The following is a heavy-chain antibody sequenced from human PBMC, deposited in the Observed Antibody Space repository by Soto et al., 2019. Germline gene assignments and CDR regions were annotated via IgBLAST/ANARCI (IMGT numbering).Heavy chain of an antibody. CDR1: GFTFSSYA. J-gene: IGHJ4*02. D-gene: IGHD6-13*01. Sequence: GGSLRLSCAASGFTFSSYAMNWVRQAPGKGLEWVSVISHNGGSTSYADSVKGRFIISRDNSKNTVSLQMNSLRDEDTAVYYCAKGMSSSRWYYFDYWGQGTLVTVSS. CDR2: ISHNGGST. CDR3: AKGMSSSRWYYFDY. V-gene: IGHV3-23*01.